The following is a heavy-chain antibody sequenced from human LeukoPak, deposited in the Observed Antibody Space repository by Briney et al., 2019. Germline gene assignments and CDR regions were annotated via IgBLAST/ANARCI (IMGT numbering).Heavy chain of an antibody. J-gene: IGHJ4*02. CDR2: INPSGGST. D-gene: IGHD2-2*01. CDR3: ARGYCSSTSCFHFDY. CDR1: GYTFTSYY. Sequence: ASVKVSCKASGYTFTSYYMHWVRQAPGQGLEWMGIINPSGGSTSYAQKFQGRVTMTRDMSTSTVYMELSSLRSEDTAVYYCARGYCSSTSCFHFDYWGQGTLVTVSS. V-gene: IGHV1-46*01.